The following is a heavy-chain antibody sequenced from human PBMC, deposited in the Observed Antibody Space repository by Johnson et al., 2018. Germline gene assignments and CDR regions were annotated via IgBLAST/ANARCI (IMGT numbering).Heavy chain of an antibody. CDR3: AKPPPGLRFEAFSGGYLEYVQH. V-gene: IGHV3-23*04. Sequence: VQLVESGGGVVQPGRSLRLSCAASGFTFSSYAMSWVRQAPGKGLEWVSAISGSGGRTSYADSVKGRFTISRDNPKNPLYLQMNSLRAEDTAVYYCAKPPPGLRFEAFSGGYLEYVQHGGQVTLVTVSS. CDR1: GFTFSSYA. J-gene: IGHJ1*01. D-gene: IGHD1-26*01. CDR2: ISGSGGRT.